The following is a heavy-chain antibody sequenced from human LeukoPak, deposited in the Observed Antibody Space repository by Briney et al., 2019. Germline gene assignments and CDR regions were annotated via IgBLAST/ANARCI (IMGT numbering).Heavy chain of an antibody. D-gene: IGHD6-13*01. CDR1: GFTVGSNY. Sequence: PGGSLRLSCAASGFTVGSNYMSWVRQAPGKGLEWVSVIYSGGSTYYADSVKGRFTISRDNSKNTLYLQMNSLRAEDTAVYYCARGTGSSWYGHNWFDPWGQGTLVTVSS. CDR3: ARGTGSSWYGHNWFDP. J-gene: IGHJ5*02. CDR2: IYSGGST. V-gene: IGHV3-53*01.